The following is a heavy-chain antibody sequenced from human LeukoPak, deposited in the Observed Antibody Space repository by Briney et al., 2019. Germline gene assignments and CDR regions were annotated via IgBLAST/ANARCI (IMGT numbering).Heavy chain of an antibody. D-gene: IGHD2-2*01. Sequence: ASVKASCKASGYTFTGYYMHWVRQAPGQGLEWMGRINPNSGGTNYAQEFQGRVTMTRDTSISTAYMELSRLRSDDTAVYYCARRYCSSTSCLNWFDPWGQGTLVTVSS. V-gene: IGHV1-2*06. J-gene: IGHJ5*02. CDR3: ARRYCSSTSCLNWFDP. CDR2: INPNSGGT. CDR1: GYTFTGYY.